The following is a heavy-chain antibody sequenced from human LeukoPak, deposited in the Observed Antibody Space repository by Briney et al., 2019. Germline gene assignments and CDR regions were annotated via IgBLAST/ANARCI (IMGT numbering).Heavy chain of an antibody. Sequence: SETLSLTCTVSGGSISSSSYYWGWIRQPPGTGLEWIGSIYYSGSTYYNPSLKSRVTISVDTSKNQFSLKLSSVTAADTAVYYCARVGPLTTKVTTGGVDYWGQGTLVTVSS. V-gene: IGHV4-39*07. CDR3: ARVGPLTTKVTTGGVDY. J-gene: IGHJ4*02. CDR2: IYYSGST. CDR1: GGSISSSSYY. D-gene: IGHD4-17*01.